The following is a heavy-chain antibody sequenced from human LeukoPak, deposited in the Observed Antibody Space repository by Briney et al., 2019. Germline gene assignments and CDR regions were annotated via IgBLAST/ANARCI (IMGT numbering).Heavy chain of an antibody. Sequence: GGSLRLSCAGSGFSFDRYSMNWVRQAPGKGLEWVSYISASSTTIYYADSVKGRFTISRDNANNSLYLQMNSLRTEDTGIYYCARVYYESSGYYWGRGTLVAVSS. V-gene: IGHV3-48*04. CDR1: GFSFDRYS. CDR3: ARVYYESSGYY. D-gene: IGHD3-22*01. J-gene: IGHJ4*02. CDR2: ISASSTTI.